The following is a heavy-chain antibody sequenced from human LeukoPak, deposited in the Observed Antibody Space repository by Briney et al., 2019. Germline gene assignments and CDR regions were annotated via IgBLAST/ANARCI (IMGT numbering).Heavy chain of an antibody. CDR2: IDRGGSIT. CDR3: ATYDSGWYLTY. CDR1: GFTFSSYS. J-gene: IGHJ4*02. V-gene: IGHV3-48*01. D-gene: IGHD6-19*01. Sequence: GGSLRLSCAASGFTFSSYSMNWVRQAPGKGLEWVSFIDRGGSITYYADSVRGRLTISRDNARDSLFLQMNSLRAEDTAMYFCATYDSGWYLTYWGQGTLVTVSS.